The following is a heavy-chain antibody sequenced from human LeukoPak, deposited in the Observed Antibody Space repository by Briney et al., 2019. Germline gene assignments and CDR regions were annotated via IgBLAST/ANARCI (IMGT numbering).Heavy chain of an antibody. CDR1: GYSFTSYW. CDR2: IYPGDSDT. Sequence: GESLKISCKGSGYSFTSYWIGWVRQMPGKGLEWMGIIYPGDSDTRYSPSFQGQVTISADKSISTAYLQWSSLKASDTAMYYCARGGPSSGYYYVFDYWGQGTLVTVSS. J-gene: IGHJ4*02. CDR3: ARGGPSSGYYYVFDY. V-gene: IGHV5-51*01. D-gene: IGHD3-22*01.